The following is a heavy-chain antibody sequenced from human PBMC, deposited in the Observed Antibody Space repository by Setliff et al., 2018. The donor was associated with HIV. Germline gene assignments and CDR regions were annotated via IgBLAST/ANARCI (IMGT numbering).Heavy chain of an antibody. CDR2: ISYNGRAY. D-gene: IGHD2-8*01. V-gene: IGHV3-30*04. J-gene: IGHJ3*02. Sequence: GESLKISCVASGFRFSDYALHWVRQAPGKGLEWVAVISYNGRAYHYADAVKGRFTISRDNSKNMLALHMNRLRGEDTAVYYCAREKKNGDTSVGGFDMWGQGTMVTVSS. CDR1: GFRFSDYA. CDR3: AREKKNGDTSVGGFDM.